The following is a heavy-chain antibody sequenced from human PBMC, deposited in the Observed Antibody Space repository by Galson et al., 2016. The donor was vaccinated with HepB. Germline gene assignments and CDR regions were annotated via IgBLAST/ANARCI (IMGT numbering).Heavy chain of an antibody. D-gene: IGHD3-16*02. V-gene: IGHV3-30*03. J-gene: IGHJ4*02. CDR1: GFTFSTYA. CDR3: ARVYYDYVWGSYRESHFDS. CDR2: ISKDGGNI. Sequence: SLRLSCAASGFTFSTYAMHWVRQAPGKGLEWVAGISKDGGNIYSVDSVKGRFTISRGNSQNMLYLQMNSLRVEDTAVYYCARVYYDYVWGSYRESHFDSWGQGTLVTVSS.